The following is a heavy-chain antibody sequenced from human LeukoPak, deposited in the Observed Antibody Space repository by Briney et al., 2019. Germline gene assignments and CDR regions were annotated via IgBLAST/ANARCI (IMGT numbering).Heavy chain of an antibody. CDR2: ISSSGSYI. J-gene: IGHJ4*02. CDR1: GFTFSSYS. CDR3: ARTATTEDYFDY. D-gene: IGHD1-1*01. V-gene: IGHV3-21*01. Sequence: GGSLRLSCAASGFTFSSYSMNWVRQAPGKGLEWVSSISSSGSYIYYADSVKGRFTISRDNAKNSLYLQMNSLRAEDTAVYYCARTATTEDYFDYWGQGTLVTVSS.